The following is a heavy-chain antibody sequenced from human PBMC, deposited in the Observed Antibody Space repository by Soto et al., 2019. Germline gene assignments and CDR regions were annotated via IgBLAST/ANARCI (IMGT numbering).Heavy chain of an antibody. CDR3: VRDGTKNLRDWFDP. CDR1: GASISGFY. Sequence: PSETLSLTCTVSGASISGFYWSWIRKSAGKGLERIRRIYATGTTDYNPSLKSRVMMSVDTSKKQFSLNLRSVIAADTAVYYCVRDGTKNLRDWFDPWVQGISDTVSS. CDR2: IYATGTT. V-gene: IGHV4-4*07. J-gene: IGHJ5*02. D-gene: IGHD1-1*01.